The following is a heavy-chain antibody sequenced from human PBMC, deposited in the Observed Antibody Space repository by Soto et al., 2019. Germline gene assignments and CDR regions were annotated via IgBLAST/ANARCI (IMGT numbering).Heavy chain of an antibody. CDR3: ARHLGSPGYYSGMDV. CDR1: GYTFTNYW. V-gene: IGHV5-51*01. D-gene: IGHD6-13*01. J-gene: IGHJ6*02. CDR2: IYPGDSNT. Sequence: GESLKISCKGSGYTFTNYWIDWVRQMPGKGLEWMGIIYPGDSNTKYSPSFQGQVTISADKSTSIVFLQWSTLKASDTAMYYCARHLGSPGYYSGMDVWGQGTTVTVS.